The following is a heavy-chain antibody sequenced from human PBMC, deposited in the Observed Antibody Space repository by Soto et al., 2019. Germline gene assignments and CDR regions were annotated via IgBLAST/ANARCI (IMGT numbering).Heavy chain of an antibody. CDR1: GFIFSSYA. Sequence: QVQLVESGGGVVQPGRSLRLSCAASGFIFSSYAMQWVRQAPGKGLEWVAVISYDGSNKYYADSVKGRCTISRDNSKNTLYLQMNSLRAEDTAVYYCARDALFLEWFQALDNWGQGTLVTVSS. V-gene: IGHV3-30-3*01. CDR3: ARDALFLEWFQALDN. CDR2: ISYDGSNK. D-gene: IGHD3-3*01. J-gene: IGHJ4*02.